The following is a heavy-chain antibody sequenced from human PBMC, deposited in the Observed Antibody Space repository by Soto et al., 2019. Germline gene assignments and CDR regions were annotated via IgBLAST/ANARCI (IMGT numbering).Heavy chain of an antibody. Sequence: QVQLVQSGAEVKKPGSSVKVSCKASGGTFSSYSINWVRQAPGQGLEWMGEIIPIFGTANYAQKFQGRVTITADESTSTAYMELSSVRSEGTAVYYCARDGGRHSGGIDYWGQGTLVTVSS. CDR1: GGTFSSYS. D-gene: IGHD1-26*01. V-gene: IGHV1-69*01. CDR2: IIPIFGTA. J-gene: IGHJ4*02. CDR3: ARDGGRHSGGIDY.